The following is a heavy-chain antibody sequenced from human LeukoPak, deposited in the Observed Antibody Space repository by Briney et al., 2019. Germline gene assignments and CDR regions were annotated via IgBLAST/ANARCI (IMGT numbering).Heavy chain of an antibody. V-gene: IGHV3-30*02. J-gene: IGHJ4*02. Sequence: PGGSLRLSCAASGFTFSSYGMHWVRQAPGKGVEWVAFIRDDGSNKYYADSVKGRFTISRDNSKNTLYLQMTSLRAEDTAVYYCAKDRSYYDFWSGYCFDYWGQGTLVTVSS. CDR3: AKDRSYYDFWSGYCFDY. CDR1: GFTFSSYG. D-gene: IGHD3-3*01. CDR2: IRDDGSNK.